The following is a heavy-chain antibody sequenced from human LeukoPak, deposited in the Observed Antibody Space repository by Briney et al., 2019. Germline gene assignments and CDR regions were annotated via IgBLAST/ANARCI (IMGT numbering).Heavy chain of an antibody. CDR2: ISGSGGSS. D-gene: IGHD3-10*01. CDR3: AREYGSGSYYYDY. Sequence: GSLRLSCAASGFTFTSYAMSWVRQAPGKGLEWVSAISGSGGSSHYADSVKGRFTLPRDNSKSTLYLQMNSLRAEDTAVYYCAREYGSGSYYYDYWGQGTLVTVSS. CDR1: GFTFTSYA. J-gene: IGHJ4*02. V-gene: IGHV3-23*01.